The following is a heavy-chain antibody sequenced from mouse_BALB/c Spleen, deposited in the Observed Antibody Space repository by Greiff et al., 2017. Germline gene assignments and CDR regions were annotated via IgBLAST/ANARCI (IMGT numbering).Heavy chain of an antibody. J-gene: IGHJ2*01. CDR1: GFTFSSYT. D-gene: IGHD3-2*02. CDR3: TRDQATVSFDY. CDR2: ISSRGSYT. Sequence: EVQVVESGGGLVKPGGSLKLSCAASGFTFSSYTMSWVRQTPEKRLEWVATISSRGSYTYYPDSVKGRFTISRDNAKNTLYLQMSSLKSEDTAMYYCTRDQATVSFDYWGQGTTLTVSS. V-gene: IGHV5-6-4*01.